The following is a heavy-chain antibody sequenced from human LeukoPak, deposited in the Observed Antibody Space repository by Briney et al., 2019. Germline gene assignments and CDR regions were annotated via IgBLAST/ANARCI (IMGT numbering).Heavy chain of an antibody. Sequence: ASVKVSCKASGYTFTSYGISWVRQAPGQGLEWMGWISAYNGNTNYAQKLQGRATMTTDTSTSTAYMELRSLRSDDTAVYYCARDLIGITMVRGVITPGFDPWGQGTLVTVSS. CDR1: GYTFTSYG. J-gene: IGHJ5*02. V-gene: IGHV1-18*04. D-gene: IGHD3-10*01. CDR2: ISAYNGNT. CDR3: ARDLIGITMVRGVITPGFDP.